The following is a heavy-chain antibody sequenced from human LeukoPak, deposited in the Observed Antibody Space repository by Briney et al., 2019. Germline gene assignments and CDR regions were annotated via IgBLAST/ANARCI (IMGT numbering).Heavy chain of an antibody. CDR2: IKQDGSEK. Sequence: GGSLRLSCAASGFTFSSYWMSWVRQAPGKGLEWVANIKQDGSEKYYVDSVKGRFTISRDNAKNSLYLQMNSLRAEDTAVYYCAREGGWITMIVQTRGHAFDIWGQGTMVTVSS. V-gene: IGHV3-7*01. J-gene: IGHJ3*02. CDR1: GFTFSSYW. D-gene: IGHD3-22*01. CDR3: AREGGWITMIVQTRGHAFDI.